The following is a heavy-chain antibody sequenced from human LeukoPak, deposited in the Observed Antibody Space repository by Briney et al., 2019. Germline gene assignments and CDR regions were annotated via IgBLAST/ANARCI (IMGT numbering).Heavy chain of an antibody. Sequence: SQTLSLTCAVSGGSISSGGYSWSWIRQPPGKGLEWIGYIYHSGSTYYNPSLKSRVTISVDRSKNQFSLKLSSVTAADTAVYYCASSPGGGDVFDIWGQGTMVTVFS. D-gene: IGHD3-10*01. CDR2: IYHSGST. CDR1: GGSISSGGYS. V-gene: IGHV4-30-2*01. CDR3: ASSPGGGDVFDI. J-gene: IGHJ3*02.